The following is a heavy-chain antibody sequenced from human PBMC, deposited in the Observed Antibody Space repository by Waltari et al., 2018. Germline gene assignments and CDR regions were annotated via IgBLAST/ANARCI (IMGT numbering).Heavy chain of an antibody. J-gene: IGHJ4*02. CDR3: ARDRDIVVVPANFYFDY. CDR1: GYTFTSYA. D-gene: IGHD2-2*01. V-gene: IGHV1-3*01. Sequence: QVQLVQSGAEVKKPGASVKVSCKASGYTFTSYAMHWVRQAPGHRLEWMGWINAGNGNTKYSQKVQGRVTITRDTSASTAYMELSSLRSEDTAVYYCARDRDIVVVPANFYFDYWGQGTLVTVSS. CDR2: INAGNGNT.